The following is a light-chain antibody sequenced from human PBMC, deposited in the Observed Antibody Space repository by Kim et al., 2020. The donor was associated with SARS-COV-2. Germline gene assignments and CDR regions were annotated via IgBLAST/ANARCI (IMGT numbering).Light chain of an antibody. V-gene: IGLV1-40*01. Sequence: QSVLTQPPSVSGAPGQRVTISCTGKYSNIGVVYDVHWYQQLPGTVPKLLISGNDNRPSGVPVRFSGSTSGTSASLVVTGLQAEDEGDYYCQTYDRSLGAWVFGGGTQLTVL. CDR3: QTYDRSLGAWV. CDR2: GND. J-gene: IGLJ3*02. CDR1: YSNIGVVYD.